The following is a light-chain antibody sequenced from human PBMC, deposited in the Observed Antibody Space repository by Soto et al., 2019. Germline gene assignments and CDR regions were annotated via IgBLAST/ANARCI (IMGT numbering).Light chain of an antibody. Sequence: EIVLTQSPGTLSLSPGERVTLSCRASQSVSSGHLAWYQQKPGQAPRLLLYGASSRATGIPDRLSGSGSGTDFTLTVSRLEPEDFALYYSHQYYSSPWTFGQGTKVDIK. J-gene: IGKJ1*01. CDR3: HQYYSSPWT. CDR2: GAS. V-gene: IGKV3-20*01. CDR1: QSVSSGH.